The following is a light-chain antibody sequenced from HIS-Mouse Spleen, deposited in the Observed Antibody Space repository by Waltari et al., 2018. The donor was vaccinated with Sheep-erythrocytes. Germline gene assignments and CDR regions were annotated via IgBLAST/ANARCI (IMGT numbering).Light chain of an antibody. V-gene: IGLV2-23*01. CDR1: SSDVGSYNL. Sequence: QSALTQPASVSGSPGQSITIPCTGTSSDVGSYNLVPWYHQHPGKAPKLRIYEGSKRPSGVSNRFSGSKSGNTASLTISGLQAEDEADYYCCSYAGSSTLVFGGGTKLTVL. CDR2: EGS. CDR3: CSYAGSSTLV. J-gene: IGLJ2*01.